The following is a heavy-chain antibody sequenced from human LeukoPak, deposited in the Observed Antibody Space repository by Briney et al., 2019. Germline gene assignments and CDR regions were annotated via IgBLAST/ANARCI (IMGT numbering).Heavy chain of an antibody. V-gene: IGHV3-66*02. J-gene: IGHJ4*02. Sequence: PGGSLRLSCAASGFTVSSNYMSWVRQAPGKGLEWVSVIYSGGSTYYADSVKGRFTISRDNSKNTLYLQMNSLRAEDTAVYYCVIVATIVGVYYFDYWGQGTLVTVSS. CDR1: GFTVSSNY. D-gene: IGHD5-12*01. CDR2: IYSGGST. CDR3: VIVATIVGVYYFDY.